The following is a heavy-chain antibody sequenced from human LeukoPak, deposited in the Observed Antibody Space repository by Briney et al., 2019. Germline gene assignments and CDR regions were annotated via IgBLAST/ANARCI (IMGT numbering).Heavy chain of an antibody. CDR3: AGRDY. Sequence: PSETLSLTCTVSGASISSYYWSWIRQHAGKGLEWIGRVYTSGSTNYNPSLKSRVTISVDKSKNQFSLKLSSVTAADTAVYYCAGRDYWGQGTLVTVSS. CDR1: GASISSYY. J-gene: IGHJ4*02. D-gene: IGHD1-26*01. V-gene: IGHV4-4*07. CDR2: VYTSGST.